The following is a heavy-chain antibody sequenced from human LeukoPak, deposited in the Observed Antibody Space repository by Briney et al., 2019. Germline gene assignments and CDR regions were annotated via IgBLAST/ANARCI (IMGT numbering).Heavy chain of an antibody. D-gene: IGHD6-6*01. CDR3: ARDYSSSSLGYYYYYMDV. CDR1: GGSTSSSSYY. V-gene: IGHV4-39*07. J-gene: IGHJ6*03. Sequence: PSETLSLTCTVSGGSTSSSSYYWGWIRQPPGKGLEWIGSIYYSGSTYYNPSLKSRVTISVDTSKNQFSLKLSSVTAADTAVYYCARDYSSSSLGYYYYYMDVWGKGTTVTVSS. CDR2: IYYSGST.